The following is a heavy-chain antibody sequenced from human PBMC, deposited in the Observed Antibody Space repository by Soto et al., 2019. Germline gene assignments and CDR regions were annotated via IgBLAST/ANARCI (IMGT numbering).Heavy chain of an antibody. CDR3: AIGVFYYYGSSGYSPDY. J-gene: IGHJ4*02. CDR1: GFTFSSYE. V-gene: IGHV3-48*03. CDR2: ISSSGSTI. Sequence: HPGGSLRLSCAASGFTFSSYEMNWVRQAPGKGLECVSYISSSGSTIYYADSVKGRFTISRDNAKNSLYLQMNSLRPEDTAVYYCAIGVFYYYGSSGYSPDYWGQGTLVTVSS. D-gene: IGHD3-22*01.